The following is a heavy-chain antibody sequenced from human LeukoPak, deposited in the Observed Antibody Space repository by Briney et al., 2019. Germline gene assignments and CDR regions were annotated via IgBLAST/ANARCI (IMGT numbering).Heavy chain of an antibody. CDR3: AIEVVVAATPIHNWFDP. CDR1: GYTFTSYG. V-gene: IGHV1-18*01. J-gene: IGHJ5*02. D-gene: IGHD2-15*01. CDR2: ISAYNGNT. Sequence: ASVKVSCKASGYTFTSYGISWVRQAPGQGLEWMGWISAYNGNTNYAQKLQGRVTMTTDTSTSTAYMELRSLRSDDTAVYYCAIEVVVAATPIHNWFDPWGQGTLVTVSS.